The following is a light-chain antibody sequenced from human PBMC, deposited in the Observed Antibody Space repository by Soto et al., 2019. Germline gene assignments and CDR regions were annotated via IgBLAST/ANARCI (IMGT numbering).Light chain of an antibody. CDR3: ISYTSDDVRDV. Sequence: QSALTQPPSASGSPGQSVTISCTGTTSDVGAYTYVSWYQQHPGNAPKLLIYGVTERPSGVPDRFSGSKSGNTASLTVSGLQTEDEAYYYCISYTSDDVRDVFGTGTKLTVL. J-gene: IGLJ1*01. CDR1: TSDVGAYTY. V-gene: IGLV2-8*01. CDR2: GVT.